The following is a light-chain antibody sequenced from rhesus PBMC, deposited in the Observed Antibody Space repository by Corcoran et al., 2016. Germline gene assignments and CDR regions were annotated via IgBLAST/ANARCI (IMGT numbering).Light chain of an antibody. J-gene: IGKJ2*01. Sequence: EIVMTQSPATLSLSPGERAILSCRASQSVSSNLAWYQKNSGQPPRLLLYGESTRATGIPDRFSGSGSGTEFTLTISSLEPEDVGLYFCLQSSSWPYSFGQGTKVEIK. CDR1: QSVSSN. V-gene: IGKV3-35*01. CDR3: LQSSSWPYS. CDR2: GES.